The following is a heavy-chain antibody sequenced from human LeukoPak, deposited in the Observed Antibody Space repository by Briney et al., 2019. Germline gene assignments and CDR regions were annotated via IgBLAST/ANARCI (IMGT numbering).Heavy chain of an antibody. J-gene: IGHJ3*02. V-gene: IGHV5-51*01. CDR3: ARQEAAGTYYYDSSGYYYVRSAFDI. CDR2: IYPGDSDT. CDR1: GYSFTSYW. Sequence: GESLQISCKGSGYSFTSYWIGWVRQMPGKGLEWMGIIYPGDSDTRYSPSFQGQVTISADKSISPAYLQWSSLKASDTAMYYCARQEAAGTYYYDSSGYYYVRSAFDIWGQGTMVTVSS. D-gene: IGHD3-22*01.